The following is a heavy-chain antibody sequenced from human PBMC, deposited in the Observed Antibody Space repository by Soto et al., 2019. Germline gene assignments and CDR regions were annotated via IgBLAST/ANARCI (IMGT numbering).Heavy chain of an antibody. Sequence: QVQLQESGPGLVKPSGTLSLTCAVSGGSISSSNWWSWVRQPPGKGLEWIGEIYHSGSTNYNLSLKSRVTISVYQGKIQFSLKLSSVTAADTGVYYFVRLQSSSWYDGGADYWGQGTLVTVSS. V-gene: IGHV4-4*02. J-gene: IGHJ4*02. CDR2: IYHSGST. CDR1: GGSISSSNW. D-gene: IGHD6-13*01. CDR3: VRLQSSSWYDGGADY.